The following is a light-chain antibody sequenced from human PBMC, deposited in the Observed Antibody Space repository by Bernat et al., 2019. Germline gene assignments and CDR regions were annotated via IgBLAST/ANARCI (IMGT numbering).Light chain of an antibody. CDR3: CSYAGSRYV. V-gene: IGLV2-11*01. CDR1: SSDIGFYNY. Sequence: QSALTQPRSVSGSPGQSVTISCTGASSDIGFYNYVSRYQQHPGKAPELMIYDVSKRPSGVPDRFSGSKSGNTASLTISGLQAEDEADYYCCSYAGSRYVFGTGTKVTVL. J-gene: IGLJ1*01. CDR2: DVS.